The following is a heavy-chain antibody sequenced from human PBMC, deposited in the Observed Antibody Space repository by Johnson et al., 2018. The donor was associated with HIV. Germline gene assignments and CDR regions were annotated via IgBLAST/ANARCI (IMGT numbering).Heavy chain of an antibody. J-gene: IGHJ3*02. CDR3: ARGGSSGWSGFLAFDI. CDR2: IGTAGDT. D-gene: IGHD6-19*01. Sequence: VQLVESGGGLVQPRGSLRLSCAASGFSFSDYDMHWVRQLTGKSLEWVSAIGTAGDTFYPGSVKGRFTISRENPKNSLYLQMNSLRAGDTAIYYCARGGSSGWSGFLAFDIWGQGTMVTVSS. V-gene: IGHV3-13*01. CDR1: GFSFSDYD.